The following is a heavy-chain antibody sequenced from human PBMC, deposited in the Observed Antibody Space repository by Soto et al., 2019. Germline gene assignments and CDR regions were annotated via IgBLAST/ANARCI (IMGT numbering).Heavy chain of an antibody. CDR1: GFSLSTNGVG. CDR2: IYWDGDK. CDR3: AHRRGAYYFDY. J-gene: IGHJ4*02. Sequence: QITLKESGPTLVKPTQTLTLTCTFSGFSLSTNGVGVGWIRQPPGKALEWLALIYWDGDKRYSPSLKSRLTTTNDTSKNQVVLPMTNMDPVDTATYYCAHRRGAYYFDYWGQGTLVTVSS. D-gene: IGHD1-26*01. V-gene: IGHV2-5*02.